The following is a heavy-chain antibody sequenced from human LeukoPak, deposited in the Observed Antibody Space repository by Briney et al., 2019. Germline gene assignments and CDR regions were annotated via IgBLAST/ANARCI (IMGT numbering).Heavy chain of an antibody. V-gene: IGHV4-59*01. CDR3: ARDAPYCGGDCYFDY. J-gene: IGHJ4*02. CDR1: GGSISSSY. D-gene: IGHD2-21*02. CDR2: IYYSGST. Sequence: SETLSLTCTVSGGSISSSYWSWIRQPPGKGLEWIGYIYYSGSTNYNPSLKSRVTISIDTSKNQFSLKLTSVTAADTAVYYCARDAPYCGGDCYFDYWGQGTLVTVSS.